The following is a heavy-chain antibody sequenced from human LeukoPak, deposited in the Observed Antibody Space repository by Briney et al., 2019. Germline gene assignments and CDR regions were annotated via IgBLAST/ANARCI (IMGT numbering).Heavy chain of an antibody. J-gene: IGHJ5*02. CDR1: GGSISSGGYY. CDR3: ARGCSGGSCHPFSWFDP. V-gene: IGHV4-31*03. D-gene: IGHD2-15*01. CDR2: IYYSGST. Sequence: SETLSLTCTVSGGSISSGGYYWSWIRQHPGKGLEWIGYIYYSGSTYYNPSLKSRVTISVDTSKNQFSLKLSSVTAADTAVYYCARGCSGGSCHPFSWFDPWGQGTLVTVSS.